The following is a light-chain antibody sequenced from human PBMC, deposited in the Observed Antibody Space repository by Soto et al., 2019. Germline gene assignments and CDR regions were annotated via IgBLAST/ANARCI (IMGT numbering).Light chain of an antibody. J-gene: IGKJ1*01. CDR3: QHFGNSRWT. CDR1: QSVASRN. CDR2: GTA. Sequence: EIVLTQSPGTLSLSPGERATLSCRASQSVASRNLAWYQQRAGQAPRLLIYGTASRAIHTPDRFSGSGSGTDFTLTISDLEPEDFAVYFCQHFGNSRWTFGQGTKVDI. V-gene: IGKV3-20*01.